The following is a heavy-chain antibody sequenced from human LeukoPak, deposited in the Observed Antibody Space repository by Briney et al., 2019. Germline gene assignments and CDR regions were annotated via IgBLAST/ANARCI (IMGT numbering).Heavy chain of an antibody. CDR1: GGSISSSYYY. D-gene: IGHD1-1*01. CDR2: IYYSGST. V-gene: IGHV4-39*01. CDR3: ATHEDRNWFFDH. Sequence: SETLSLTCTVSGGSISSSYYYWGWIRQPPGKGLERIGTIYYSGSTYYNPSLKSRVTISVDTSKNQFSLKLSSVTAPDTAVYYCATHEDRNWFFDHWGQGTLVTVSS. J-gene: IGHJ4*02.